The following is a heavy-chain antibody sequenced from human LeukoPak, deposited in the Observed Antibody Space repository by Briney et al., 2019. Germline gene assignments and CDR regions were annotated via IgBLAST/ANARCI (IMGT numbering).Heavy chain of an antibody. CDR3: ARDHTGYYYMDV. CDR1: GGSISSSSYY. D-gene: IGHD5-18*01. V-gene: IGHV4-39*07. J-gene: IGHJ6*03. Sequence: SETLSLTCTVSGGSISSSSYYWGWIRQPPGKGLEWIGSIYYSGSTYYNPSLKSRVTISVDTSKNQFSLKLSSVTAADTAVYYCARDHTGYYYMDVWGKGTTVTISS. CDR2: IYYSGST.